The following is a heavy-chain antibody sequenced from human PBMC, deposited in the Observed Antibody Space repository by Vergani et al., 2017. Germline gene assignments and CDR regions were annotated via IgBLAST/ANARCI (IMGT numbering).Heavy chain of an antibody. V-gene: IGHV3-23*01. CDR2: ISSDGGST. CDR3: AREYSYGRRLYYYYMDV. Sequence: EVQLLESGGGLVQPGGSLRLSCAASGFTFSTYAMTWVRQAPGKGLEWVSTISSDGGSTYYADSVKGRFTISRDNSKNTLSLQMNSLTAEDTAIYYCAREYSYGRRLYYYYMDVWGKGTTVTVSS. D-gene: IGHD5-18*01. CDR1: GFTFSTYA. J-gene: IGHJ6*03.